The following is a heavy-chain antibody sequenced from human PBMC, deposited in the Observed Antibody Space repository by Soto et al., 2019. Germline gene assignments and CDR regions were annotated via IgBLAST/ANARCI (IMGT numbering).Heavy chain of an antibody. Sequence: GESLKISCKGSGYSFTSYWISWVRQMPGKGLEWMGRIDPSDSYTNYSPSFQGHVTISADKSISTAYLQWSSLKASDTAMYYCARSYSSSPIYYYYGMDVWGQGTTVTVSS. V-gene: IGHV5-10-1*01. CDR1: GYSFTSYW. CDR3: ARSYSSSPIYYYYGMDV. J-gene: IGHJ6*02. D-gene: IGHD6-6*01. CDR2: IDPSDSYT.